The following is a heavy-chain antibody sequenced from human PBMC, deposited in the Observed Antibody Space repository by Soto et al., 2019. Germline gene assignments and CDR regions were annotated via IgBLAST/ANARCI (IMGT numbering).Heavy chain of an antibody. J-gene: IGHJ4*02. V-gene: IGHV3-23*01. CDR3: ASTITSYFWAGAY. D-gene: IGHD5-12*01. Sequence: EVQLSESGGGLAQPGGSLRLSCAASGFTFNMYGMSWVRQAPGKGLEWVSGIGGSGGNTYYADFVKGRFTISRDNSKNTLYLRMDSLRAEHTAMYYCASTITSYFWAGAYWGQGTLVTVSS. CDR2: IGGSGGNT. CDR1: GFTFNMYG.